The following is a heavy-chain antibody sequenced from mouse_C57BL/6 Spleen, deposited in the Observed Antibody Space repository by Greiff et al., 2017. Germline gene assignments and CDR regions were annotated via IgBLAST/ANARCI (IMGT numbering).Heavy chain of an antibody. D-gene: IGHD2-5*01. V-gene: IGHV1-63*01. CDR2: IYPGGGYT. CDR3: ARGRSNYPYYYAMDY. CDR1: GYTFTNYW. J-gene: IGHJ4*01. Sequence: VQLQQSGAELVRPGTSVKMSCKASGYTFTNYWIGWAKQRPGHGLEWIGDIYPGGGYTNYNEKFKGKATLTADKSSSTAYMQFSSLTSEDSAIYYCARGRSNYPYYYAMDYWGQGTSVTVSS.